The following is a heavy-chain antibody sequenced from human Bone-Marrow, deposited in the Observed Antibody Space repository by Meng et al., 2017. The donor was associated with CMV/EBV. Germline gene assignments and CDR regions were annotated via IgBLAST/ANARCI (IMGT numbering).Heavy chain of an antibody. Sequence: GESLKISCAASGFTFDDYAMHWVRQAPGKGLEWVSVIYSGGSSTYYADSVKGRFTISRDNSKNTLYLQMNSLRAEDTAVYYCVKDLYGGFFPYGMDVWGQGPTVTGSS. CDR1: GFTFDDYA. V-gene: IGHV3-23*03. CDR2: IYSGGSST. J-gene: IGHJ6*01. CDR3: VKDLYGGFFPYGMDV. D-gene: IGHD5-12*01.